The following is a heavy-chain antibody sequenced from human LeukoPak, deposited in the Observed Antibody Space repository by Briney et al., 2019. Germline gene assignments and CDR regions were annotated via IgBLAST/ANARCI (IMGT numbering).Heavy chain of an antibody. CDR1: GGSFSGYY. D-gene: IGHD1-26*01. J-gene: IGHJ4*02. V-gene: IGHV4-34*01. CDR2: INHSGST. Sequence: SETLSLTCAVYGGSFSGYYWSWIRQPPGKGLEWIGEINHSGSTNYNPSLKSRVTISVDTSKNQFSLKLSSVTAADTAVYYCARYSGSYPSFDYWGQGTLVTVSS. CDR3: ARYSGSYPSFDY.